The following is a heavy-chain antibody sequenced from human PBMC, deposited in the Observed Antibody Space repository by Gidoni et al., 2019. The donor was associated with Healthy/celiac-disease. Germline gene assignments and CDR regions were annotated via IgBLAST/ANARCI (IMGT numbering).Heavy chain of an antibody. Sequence: QVQLVQSGAEVKKPGASVTVSCKASGYTFTSYYMHWVRQAPGQGLEWMGIINPSGGSTSYAQKFQGRVTMTRDTSTSTVYMELSSLRSEDTAVYYCASDSSGWYYFDYWGQGTLVTVSS. CDR2: INPSGGST. V-gene: IGHV1-46*01. CDR3: ASDSSGWYYFDY. D-gene: IGHD6-19*01. CDR1: GYTFTSYY. J-gene: IGHJ4*02.